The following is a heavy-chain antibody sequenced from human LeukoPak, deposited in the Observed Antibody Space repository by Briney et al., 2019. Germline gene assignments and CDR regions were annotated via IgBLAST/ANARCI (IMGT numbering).Heavy chain of an antibody. Sequence: SVKVSCKASGGTFSSYAISWVRQAPGQGLEWMGGIIPIFGTANYAQKFRGRVTITADESTSTAYMELSSLRSEDTAVYYCARARYYDSSGYYYLDWFDPWGQGTLVTVSS. D-gene: IGHD3-22*01. CDR2: IIPIFGTA. CDR1: GGTFSSYA. J-gene: IGHJ5*02. V-gene: IGHV1-69*13. CDR3: ARARYYDSSGYYYLDWFDP.